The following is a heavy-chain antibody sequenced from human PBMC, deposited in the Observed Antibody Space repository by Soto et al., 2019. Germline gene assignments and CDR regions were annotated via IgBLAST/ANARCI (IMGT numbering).Heavy chain of an antibody. CDR1: GFTFSSYW. D-gene: IGHD2-21*02. CDR2: ISYDGATQ. J-gene: IGHJ6*02. Sequence: GGSLRLSCAASGFTFSSYWMSWVRQAPGKGLEWLAVISYDGATQYYGDTVKGRFTISRDNSKNTLFLHMGRLRAEDTAMYYCATKARVTNYLYYGMDVWGLGTTVTVSS. V-gene: IGHV3-30*03. CDR3: ATKARVTNYLYYGMDV.